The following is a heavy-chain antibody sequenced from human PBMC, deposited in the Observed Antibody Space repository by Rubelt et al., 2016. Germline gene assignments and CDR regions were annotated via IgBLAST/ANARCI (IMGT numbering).Heavy chain of an antibody. CDR3: ARGPSYDSSGYYPIPLDY. Sequence: LAVGGGFDPEDGETIYAQKFQGRVTMTRDTSISTAYMELSRLRSDDTAVYYCARGPSYDSSGYYPIPLDYWGQGTLVTVSS. D-gene: IGHD3-22*01. J-gene: IGHJ4*02. V-gene: IGHV1-24*01. CDR2: FDPEDGET.